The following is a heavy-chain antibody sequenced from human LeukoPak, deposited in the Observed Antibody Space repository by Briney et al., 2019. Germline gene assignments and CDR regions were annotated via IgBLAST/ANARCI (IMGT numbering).Heavy chain of an antibody. Sequence: GASVKVSCKASGYTFTSYGISWVRQAPGQGLEWMGWISAYNGNTNYAQKLQGRVTMTTDTSTSRAYMELRSLRSDDTAVYYCARDNTPRGYYDSSGAGGYWGQGTLVTVSS. V-gene: IGHV1-18*01. J-gene: IGHJ4*02. CDR1: GYTFTSYG. D-gene: IGHD3-22*01. CDR2: ISAYNGNT. CDR3: ARDNTPRGYYDSSGAGGY.